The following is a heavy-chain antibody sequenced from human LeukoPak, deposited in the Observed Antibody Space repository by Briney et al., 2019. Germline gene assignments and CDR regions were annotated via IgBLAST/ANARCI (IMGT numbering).Heavy chain of an antibody. CDR3: ARDYWSGYPPVYYYYMDV. D-gene: IGHD3-3*01. J-gene: IGHJ6*03. V-gene: IGHV1-46*01. Sequence: ASVTVSYKASGYTFTSYYMHWVRQAPGQGLEWMGIINPSGGSTSYAQKFQGRVTMTRDMSTSTVYMELSSLRSEDTAVYYCARDYWSGYPPVYYYYMDVWGKGTTVTVSS. CDR1: GYTFTSYY. CDR2: INPSGGST.